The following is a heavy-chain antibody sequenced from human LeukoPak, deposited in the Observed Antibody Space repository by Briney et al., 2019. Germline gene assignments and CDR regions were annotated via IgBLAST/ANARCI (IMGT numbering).Heavy chain of an antibody. CDR2: INPSGGST. CDR1: GYTFTSYY. CDR3: AKGYCSSTSCYNLFDY. J-gene: IGHJ4*02. V-gene: IGHV1-46*01. Sequence: ASVKVSCKASGYTFTSYYMHWVRQAPGQGLEWMGIINPSGGSTSYAQKFRGRVTMTRDMSTSTVYMELSSLRSEDTAVYYCAKGYCSSTSCYNLFDYWGQGTLVTVSS. D-gene: IGHD2-2*02.